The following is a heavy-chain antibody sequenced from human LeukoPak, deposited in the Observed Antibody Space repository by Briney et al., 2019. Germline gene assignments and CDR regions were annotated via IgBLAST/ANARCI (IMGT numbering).Heavy chain of an antibody. CDR1: GFTFDDYA. V-gene: IGHV3-23*01. Sequence: GGSLRLSCAASGFTFDDYAMHWVRQAPGKGLEWVSAISGSGGSTYYADSVKGRFTISRDNSKTTLYLQMNSLRADDTAVYYCAKGGRYCSGGNCYFFDYWGQGTLVTVSS. CDR3: AKGGRYCSGGNCYFFDY. J-gene: IGHJ4*02. D-gene: IGHD2-15*01. CDR2: ISGSGGST.